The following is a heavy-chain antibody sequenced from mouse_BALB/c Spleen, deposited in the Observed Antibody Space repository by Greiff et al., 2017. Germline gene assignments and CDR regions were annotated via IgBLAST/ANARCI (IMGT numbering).Heavy chain of an antibody. CDR1: GFSLTSYG. CDR3: ARVPYDYDGFAY. J-gene: IGHJ3*01. Sequence: QVQLQQSGPGLVAPSQSLSITCTVSGFSLTSYGVHWVRQPPGKGLEWLGVIWAGGSTNYNSALMSRLSISKDNSKSQVFLKMNSLQTDDTAMYYCARVPYDYDGFAYWGQGTLVTVSA. D-gene: IGHD2-4*01. CDR2: IWAGGST. V-gene: IGHV2-9*02.